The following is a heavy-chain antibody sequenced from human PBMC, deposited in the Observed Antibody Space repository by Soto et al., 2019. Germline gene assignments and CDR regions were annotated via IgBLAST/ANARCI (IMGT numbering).Heavy chain of an antibody. CDR3: ARHRPTMTPYEPPRNFDY. Sequence: SETLSLTCTVSGGSISSYYWSWIRQPPGKGLEWIGYIYYSGSTNYNPSLKSRVTISVDTSKNQFSLKLSSVTAADTAVYYCARHRPTMTPYEPPRNFDYWGQGTLVTVSS. J-gene: IGHJ4*02. V-gene: IGHV4-59*08. CDR1: GGSISSYY. D-gene: IGHD3-22*01. CDR2: IYYSGST.